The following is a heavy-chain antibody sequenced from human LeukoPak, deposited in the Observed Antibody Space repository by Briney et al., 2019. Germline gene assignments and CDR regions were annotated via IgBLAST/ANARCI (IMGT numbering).Heavy chain of an antibody. CDR3: ARDGRRITIFGVVLNDAFDI. V-gene: IGHV3-7*01. Sequence: GGSLRLSCAASGFTFSSYLMSWVRQAPGKGLEWVANIKQDGSKKYYVDSVKGRFTISRDNAKNPLYLQMNSLRAEDTAVYYCARDGRRITIFGVVLNDAFDIWGQGAMVTV. CDR2: IKQDGSKK. J-gene: IGHJ3*02. CDR1: GFTFSSYL. D-gene: IGHD3-3*01.